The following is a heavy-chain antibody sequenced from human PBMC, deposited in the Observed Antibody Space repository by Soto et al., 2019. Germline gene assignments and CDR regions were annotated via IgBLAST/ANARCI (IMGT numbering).Heavy chain of an antibody. D-gene: IGHD2-15*01. J-gene: IGHJ6*02. Sequence: ASVKVSCKASGYTFTSYYIHWVRQAPGQGLEWMGIINPSGGSTSYAQKFQGRVTMTRDTSTSTVYMELSSLRSEDTAVYYCARKYTAAGPYYYYYYGMDVWGQGTTVTVSS. CDR1: GYTFTSYY. CDR3: ARKYTAAGPYYYYYYGMDV. V-gene: IGHV1-46*01. CDR2: INPSGGST.